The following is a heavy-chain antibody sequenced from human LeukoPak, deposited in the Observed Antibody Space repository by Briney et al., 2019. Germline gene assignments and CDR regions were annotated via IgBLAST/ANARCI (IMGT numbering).Heavy chain of an antibody. CDR2: IYHSGST. Sequence: SQTLSLTCAVSGGSISSGGYSWSWIRQPPGKGLEWIGYIYHSGSTYYNPSLKSRVTISVDRSKNQFSLKLSSVTAADTGVYYCARGYSYGYSYYYYGMDVWGQGATVTVPS. CDR1: GGSISSGGYS. CDR3: ARGYSYGYSYYYYGMDV. J-gene: IGHJ6*02. V-gene: IGHV4-30-2*01. D-gene: IGHD5-18*01.